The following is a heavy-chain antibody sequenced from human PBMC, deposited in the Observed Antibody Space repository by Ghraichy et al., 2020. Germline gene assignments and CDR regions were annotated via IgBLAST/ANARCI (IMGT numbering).Heavy chain of an antibody. CDR3: AHSLLYYDILTGYYRGRSFDY. J-gene: IGHJ4*02. V-gene: IGHV2-5*02. CDR1: GFSLSTSGVG. Sequence: SGPTLVKPTQTLTLTCTFSGFSLSTSGVGVGWIRQPPGKALEWLALIYWDDDKRYSPSLKSRLTITKDTSKNQVVLTMTNMDPVDTATYYCAHSLLYYDILTGYYRGRSFDYWGQGTLVTVSS. CDR2: IYWDDDK. D-gene: IGHD3-9*01.